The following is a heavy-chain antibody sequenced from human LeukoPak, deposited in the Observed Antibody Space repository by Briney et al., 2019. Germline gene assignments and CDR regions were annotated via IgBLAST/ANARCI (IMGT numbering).Heavy chain of an antibody. Sequence: ASVKVSCKASGYTFTSYGISWVRQAPGQGLEWMGWISAYNGNTNYAQKLQGRVTMTTHTSTSTAYMELRSLRSDDTAVYYCARMVRGVIARDWFDPWGQGTLVTVSS. V-gene: IGHV1-18*01. J-gene: IGHJ5*02. CDR1: GYTFTSYG. CDR2: ISAYNGNT. CDR3: ARMVRGVIARDWFDP. D-gene: IGHD3-10*01.